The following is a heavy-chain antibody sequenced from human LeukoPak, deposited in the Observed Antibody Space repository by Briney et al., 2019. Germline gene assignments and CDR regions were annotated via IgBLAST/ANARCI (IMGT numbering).Heavy chain of an antibody. CDR3: AKEPSSGRNPTRFFDY. CDR1: GFTFSSYA. J-gene: IGHJ4*02. Sequence: GGSLRLSCAASGFTFSSYAMSWVRQAPGMGLEWVSGISSSGGSTYYADSVKGRFTISRDNSKNTLYLQMNSLRAEDTAVYYCAKEPSSGRNPTRFFDYWGQGTLVTVSS. V-gene: IGHV3-23*01. D-gene: IGHD6-19*01. CDR2: ISSSGGST.